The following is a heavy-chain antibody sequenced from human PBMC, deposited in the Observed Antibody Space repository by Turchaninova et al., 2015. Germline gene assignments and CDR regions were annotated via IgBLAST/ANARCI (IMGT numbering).Heavy chain of an antibody. CDR1: GGSFSVNY. J-gene: IGHJ4*02. CDR3: AVVVSATRYPGYFDY. Sequence: QVQLPQWGAGMLKPSETLSPTRAVHGGSFSVNYWTWIRQPPGKGLQWIGEINHGGSTKYNPSLKNRVTISVDTSKNQFSLKVNSVTAADTAVYYCAVVVSATRYPGYFDYWGQGALVTVSS. V-gene: IGHV4-34*02. CDR2: INHGGST. D-gene: IGHD2-15*01.